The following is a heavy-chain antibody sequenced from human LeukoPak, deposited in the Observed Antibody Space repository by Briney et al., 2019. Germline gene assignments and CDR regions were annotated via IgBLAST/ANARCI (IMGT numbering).Heavy chain of an antibody. V-gene: IGHV4-4*09. CDR1: GGSISSYY. J-gene: IGHJ6*03. Sequence: SETLSLTCTVSGGSISSYYWSWIRQPPGKGLEWIGYIYTSGSTNYNPSLKSRVTISVDTSKNQFSLKLSSVTAADTAVYYCARHGTYYDFWSGPYYYYYYVDVWGKGTTVTVSS. CDR2: IYTSGST. D-gene: IGHD3-3*01. CDR3: ARHGTYYDFWSGPYYYYYYVDV.